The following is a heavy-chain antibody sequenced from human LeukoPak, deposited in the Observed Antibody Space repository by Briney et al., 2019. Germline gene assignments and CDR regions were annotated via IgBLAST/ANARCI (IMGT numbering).Heavy chain of an antibody. D-gene: IGHD3-10*01. CDR2: INHSGST. Sequence: SETLSLTCAVYDGSFSGYYWSWIRQPPGKGLEWIGEINHSGSTNYNPSLKSRVTISVDTSKNQFSLKLSPVTAADTAVYYCVRHDDYYGSRRHFDYWGQGSRVTVSS. CDR3: VRHDDYYGSRRHFDY. J-gene: IGHJ4*02. V-gene: IGHV4-34*01. CDR1: DGSFSGYY.